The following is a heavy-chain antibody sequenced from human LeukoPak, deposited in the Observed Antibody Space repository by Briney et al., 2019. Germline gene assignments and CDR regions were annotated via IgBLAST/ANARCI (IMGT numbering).Heavy chain of an antibody. CDR2: ISGSGVNT. CDR1: GFTFSSYA. V-gene: IGHV3-23*01. J-gene: IGHJ3*02. CDR3: AKDITPRLGGAFDI. Sequence: GGSLRLSCAASGFTFSSYAMSWVRQAPGKGLEWVSVISGSGVNTYYADSVKGRFTISRDNSKNTLFLQMNSLRAEDTALYYCAKDITPRLGGAFDIWGQGTMVTVSS. D-gene: IGHD3-10*01.